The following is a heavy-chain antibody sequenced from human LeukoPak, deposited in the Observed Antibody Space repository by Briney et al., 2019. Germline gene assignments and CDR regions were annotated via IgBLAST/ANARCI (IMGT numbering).Heavy chain of an antibody. J-gene: IGHJ4*02. V-gene: IGHV3-30*02. D-gene: IGHD4-17*01. CDR1: GFTVSDYS. CDR3: AKGPVNPDY. CDR2: IRYDGSNK. Sequence: GGSLRLSCAASGFTVSDYSMAWVRQAPGKGLEWVAFIRYDGSNKYYADSVKGRFTISRDNSKNTLYLQMNSLRAEDTAVYYCAKGPVNPDYWGQGTLVTVSS.